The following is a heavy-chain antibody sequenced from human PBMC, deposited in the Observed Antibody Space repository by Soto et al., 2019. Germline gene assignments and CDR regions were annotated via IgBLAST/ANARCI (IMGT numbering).Heavy chain of an antibody. CDR3: ARQIYDSDTGPNFQYYFDS. D-gene: IGHD3-22*01. CDR2: IYPGDSDT. Sequence: PGESLKISCKGSGYSFPSDWIGWVRQMTGKGLEWMGSIYPGDSDTRYSPSFRGHVPISVTKSITTVFLQWSSLRASDTAMYYCARQIYDSDTGPNFQYYFDSWGQGTPVTVSS. J-gene: IGHJ4*02. V-gene: IGHV5-51*01. CDR1: GYSFPSDW.